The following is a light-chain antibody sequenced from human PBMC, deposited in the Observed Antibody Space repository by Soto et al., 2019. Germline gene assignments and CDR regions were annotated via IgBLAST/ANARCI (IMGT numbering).Light chain of an antibody. CDR3: QQYGSSGT. Sequence: DIQMTQSPSSLSASVGDRITITFRASQDISNYLAWYQQKPEKVPKLLIYSASTLQSGVPSRFSGSGSGTDFTLTISRLEPEDFAVYYCQQYGSSGTFGQGTKVDIK. V-gene: IGKV1-27*01. CDR2: SAS. J-gene: IGKJ1*01. CDR1: QDISNY.